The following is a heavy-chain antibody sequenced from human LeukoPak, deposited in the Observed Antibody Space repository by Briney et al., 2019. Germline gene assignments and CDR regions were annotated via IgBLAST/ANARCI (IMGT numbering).Heavy chain of an antibody. CDR1: GYTFTGCY. V-gene: IGHV1-2*02. J-gene: IGHJ6*03. Sequence: AASVKVSCKASGYTFTGCYMHWVRQAPGQGLEWMGWINPNSGGTNYAQKFQGRVTMTRDTSISTAYMELSRLRSDDTAVYYCARGAAGINYYYYYMDVWGKGTTVTVSS. CDR3: ARGAAGINYYYYYMDV. D-gene: IGHD6-13*01. CDR2: INPNSGGT.